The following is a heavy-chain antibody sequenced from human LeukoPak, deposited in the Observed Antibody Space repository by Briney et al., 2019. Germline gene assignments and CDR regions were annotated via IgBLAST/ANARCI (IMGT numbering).Heavy chain of an antibody. D-gene: IGHD5-12*01. Sequence: PSETLSLTCTVSGYSISSGYYWGWIRQPPGKGLEWIGSIYHSGTTYYNPSLKSRVTISVDTSKTQFSLRLSSVTAADTAVYYCARGTSTIVATFSYWGQGTLVTVSS. J-gene: IGHJ4*02. CDR3: ARGTSTIVATFSY. CDR1: GYSISSGYY. V-gene: IGHV4-38-2*02. CDR2: IYHSGTT.